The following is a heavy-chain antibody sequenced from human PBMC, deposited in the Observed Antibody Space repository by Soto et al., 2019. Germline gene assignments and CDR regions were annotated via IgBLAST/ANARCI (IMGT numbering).Heavy chain of an antibody. CDR3: AKGGRQWLVTSDFNY. CDR2: VSHDGRNT. J-gene: IGHJ4*02. V-gene: IGHV3-30*18. D-gene: IGHD6-19*01. CDR1: GFTFSDYA. Sequence: VQLVESGGGVVQPGRSLRLSCAASGFTFSDYAMHWVRQAPGTGLEWVAVVSHDGRNTHYADSVKGRFTISRDSSKNTVSLDITRLTAEDTDVYYCAKGGRQWLVTSDFNYWGQGALVTVSS.